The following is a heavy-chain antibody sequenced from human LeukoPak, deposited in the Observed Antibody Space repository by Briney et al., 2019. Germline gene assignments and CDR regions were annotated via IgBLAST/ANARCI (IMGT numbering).Heavy chain of an antibody. D-gene: IGHD1-26*01. CDR2: ISSGSTYT. CDR1: GFTFTDHY. V-gene: IGHV3-11*05. Sequence: GGSLRLSCAASGFTFTDHYMSWISQAPGKGLEWVSYISSGSTYTNYADSVKGRFIISRDNAKNSLYLQMNSLRAEDTAVYYCAIDRPYSGSHGGDYWGQGTLVTVSS. J-gene: IGHJ4*02. CDR3: AIDRPYSGSHGGDY.